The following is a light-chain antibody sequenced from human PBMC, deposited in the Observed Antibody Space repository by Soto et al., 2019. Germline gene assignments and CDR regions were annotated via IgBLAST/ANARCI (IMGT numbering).Light chain of an antibody. V-gene: IGKV3-15*01. CDR2: GAS. CDR1: QSVSSN. CDR3: QQYNNWPT. Sequence: EIVMTQSPATLSVSPGERATLSCRASQSVSSNLAWYQQKPGQAPRLLIYGASTRATGIPARFSGSGSGTEFTLTISSLQSEDIAVYYCQQYNNWPTLGQGTRLEIK. J-gene: IGKJ5*01.